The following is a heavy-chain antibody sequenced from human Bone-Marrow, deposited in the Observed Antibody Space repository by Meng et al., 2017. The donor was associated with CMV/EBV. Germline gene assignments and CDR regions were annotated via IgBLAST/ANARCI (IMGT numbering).Heavy chain of an antibody. CDR2: IYHSGST. D-gene: IGHD6-6*01. CDR3: ARVRYSSSSGYYFDY. V-gene: IGHV4-4*02. Sequence: SGDSISSSNWWSWVRKPPGKGLEWIGEIYHSGSTNYNPSLKSRVTISVDKSKNQFSLKLSSVTAADTAVYYCARVRYSSSSGYYFDYRGQGTLVTVSS. CDR1: GDSISSSNW. J-gene: IGHJ4*02.